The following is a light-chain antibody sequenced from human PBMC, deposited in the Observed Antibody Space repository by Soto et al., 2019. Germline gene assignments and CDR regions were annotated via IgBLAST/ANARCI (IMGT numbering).Light chain of an antibody. CDR2: GAS. CDR1: QSIRSTY. Sequence: IVLTQSPGTLSLSPGERATLSCRASQSIRSTYLAWYQQRPGQSPRLLIYGASSRATGIPDRFSATSSGTDFTLTISRLEPEDSAMYYCQQYDSAPVTFGQGTKVDI. J-gene: IGKJ1*01. V-gene: IGKV3-20*01. CDR3: QQYDSAPVT.